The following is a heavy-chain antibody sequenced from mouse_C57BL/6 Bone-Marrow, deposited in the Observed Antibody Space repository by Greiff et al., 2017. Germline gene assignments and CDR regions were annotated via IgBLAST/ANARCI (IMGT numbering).Heavy chain of an antibody. Sequence: EVQLVESGGGLVQPKGSLKLSCAASGFTFNTYAMHWVRQAPGKGLEWVARIRSKSSNYATYYADSVKDRFTNARDDSQSMLYLQMNNLKTEDTAMYYCVSQLRLRDYYAMDYWGQGTSVTVSS. CDR2: IRSKSSNYAT. CDR1: GFTFNTYA. D-gene: IGHD3-2*02. J-gene: IGHJ4*01. V-gene: IGHV10-3*01. CDR3: VSQLRLRDYYAMDY.